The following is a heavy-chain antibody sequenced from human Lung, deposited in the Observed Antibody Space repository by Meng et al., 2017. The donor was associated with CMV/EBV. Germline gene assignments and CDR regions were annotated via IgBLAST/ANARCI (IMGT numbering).Heavy chain of an antibody. CDR1: GFTFSSHL. V-gene: IGHV3-48*04. CDR3: ARDWSRDVLTGSFDD. D-gene: IGHD3-9*01. Sequence: GEXXKISCAASGFTFSSHLMNWVRQAPGKGLEWLAIISGGSDTIHYADSVKGRFTISRDNGKDSLYLQMNSLRAEDTAVYYCARDWSRDVLTGSFDDWGQGXLVTVSS. CDR2: ISGGSDTI. J-gene: IGHJ4*02.